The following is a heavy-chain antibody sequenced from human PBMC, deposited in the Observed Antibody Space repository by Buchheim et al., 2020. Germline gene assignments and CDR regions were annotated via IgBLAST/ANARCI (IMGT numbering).Heavy chain of an antibody. CDR1: GFTFSNAW. J-gene: IGHJ4*02. CDR3: TTGSAFTMITFGGVIVGPFDY. D-gene: IGHD3-16*02. V-gene: IGHV3-15*07. Sequence: EVQLVESGGGLVKPGGSLRLSCAASGFTFSNAWMNWVRQAPGKGLEWVGRIKSKTDGGTTDYAAPVKGRFTISRDDSKNTLYLQMNSLKTEDTAVYYCTTGSAFTMITFGGVIVGPFDYWGQGTL. CDR2: IKSKTDGGTT.